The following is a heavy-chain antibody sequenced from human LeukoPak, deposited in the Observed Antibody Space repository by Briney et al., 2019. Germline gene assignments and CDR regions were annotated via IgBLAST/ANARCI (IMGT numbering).Heavy chain of an antibody. Sequence: SGPTLVNPTQTLTLSCTSSGFSLSTDAVAVVWIRQPPGKALEWLALIYSDDDRRYSPSLKTRLTITKDTSKNQVVLTMTNMDPMDTATYYCAHRGTGSLLVHWGQGILVTVSS. D-gene: IGHD3-9*01. J-gene: IGHJ4*02. CDR3: AHRGTGSLLVH. V-gene: IGHV2-5*02. CDR1: GFSLSTDAVA. CDR2: IYSDDDR.